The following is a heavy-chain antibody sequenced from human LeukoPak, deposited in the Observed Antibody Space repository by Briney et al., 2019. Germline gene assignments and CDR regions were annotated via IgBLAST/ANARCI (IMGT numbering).Heavy chain of an antibody. D-gene: IGHD6-6*01. V-gene: IGHV3-23*01. CDR2: VSGNGDGT. CDR1: GFTFNNHA. CDR3: ARAPPYSSASWGYYGMDV. J-gene: IGHJ6*02. Sequence: PGGSLRLSCAASGFTFNNHAMNWVRQAPGKGLEWVSGVSGNGDGTYYADSVMGRFSISRDNSKNTVYLQMNSLRAGDTAVYYCARAPPYSSASWGYYGMDVWGQGTTVTVSS.